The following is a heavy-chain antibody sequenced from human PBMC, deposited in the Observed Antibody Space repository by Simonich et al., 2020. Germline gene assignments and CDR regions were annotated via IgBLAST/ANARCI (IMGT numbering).Heavy chain of an antibody. J-gene: IGHJ3*02. V-gene: IGHV1-2*02. CDR3: ARNGLVGILKAFDI. CDR1: GYTFTGYY. CDR2: INPNRGGT. Sequence: QVQLVQSGAELKKPGASVKVSCKASGYTFTGYYMHWVRQAPGKGLECVEWINPNRGGTNYAQKFQGRVTMTRDTSISTAYMELSRLRSDDTAVYYCARNGLVGILKAFDIWGQGTMVTVSS. D-gene: IGHD2-21*01.